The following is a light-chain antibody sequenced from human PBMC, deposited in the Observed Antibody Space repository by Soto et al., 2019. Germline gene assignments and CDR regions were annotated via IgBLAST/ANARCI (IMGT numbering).Light chain of an antibody. CDR2: DVG. CDR3: SSYTSRNTEV. J-gene: IGLJ1*01. CDR1: SSNIGGYNY. Sequence: QSALTQPASVSGYPGQSITISCTGTSSNIGGYNYVSWYQQHPGRAPKLMIYDVGSRPSGVSNRFSGSKSANTASLTISGLQTEDEADYYCSSYTSRNTEVFGTGTKVTVL. V-gene: IGLV2-14*03.